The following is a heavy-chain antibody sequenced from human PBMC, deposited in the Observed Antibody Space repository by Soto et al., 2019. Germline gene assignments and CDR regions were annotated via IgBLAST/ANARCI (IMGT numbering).Heavy chain of an antibody. CDR3: ATDPYCSSTSCYMSLDY. J-gene: IGHJ4*02. D-gene: IGHD2-2*02. CDR1: GYTFTDYY. V-gene: IGHV1-69-2*01. Sequence: EVQLVQSGAEVKKPGATVKISCKVSGYTFTDYYMHWVQQAPGKGLEWMGLVDPEDGETIYAEKFQGRVTITADTSKDTAYMELSSLRSEDTAVYYCATDPYCSSTSCYMSLDYWGQGTLVTVSS. CDR2: VDPEDGET.